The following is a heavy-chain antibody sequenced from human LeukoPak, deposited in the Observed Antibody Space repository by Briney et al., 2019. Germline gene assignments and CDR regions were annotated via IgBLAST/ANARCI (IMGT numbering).Heavy chain of an antibody. CDR1: GYTFTSYY. V-gene: IGHV1-46*01. CDR3: ARAPYYYDSSGYYKGGVDY. Sequence: ASVKVSCKASGYTFTSYYMHWVRQAPGQGLEWMGIINPSGGSTSYAQEFQGRVTMTRDTSTSTVYMELSSLRSEDTAVYYCARAPYYYDSSGYYKGGVDYWGQGTLVTVSS. J-gene: IGHJ4*02. CDR2: INPSGGST. D-gene: IGHD3-22*01.